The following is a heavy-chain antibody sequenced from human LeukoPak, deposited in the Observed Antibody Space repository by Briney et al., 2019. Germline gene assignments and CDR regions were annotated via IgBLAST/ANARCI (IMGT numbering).Heavy chain of an antibody. V-gene: IGHV3-20*04. J-gene: IGHJ4*02. CDR1: GFTFDDYG. Sequence: PGGSLRLSCAASGFTFDDYGMSWVRQAPGKGLEWVSGINWSGGSTGYADSVKGRFTISRDNAKNSLYLQMNSLRAEDTALYYCARGTDSSGYYFITYWGQGTLVTVSS. D-gene: IGHD3-22*01. CDR2: INWSGGST. CDR3: ARGTDSSGYYFITY.